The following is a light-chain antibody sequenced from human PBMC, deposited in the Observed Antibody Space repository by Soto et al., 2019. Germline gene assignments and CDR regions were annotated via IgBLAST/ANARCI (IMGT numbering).Light chain of an antibody. CDR2: GAS. J-gene: IGKJ4*01. V-gene: IGKV3-20*01. Sequence: EIVLTQSPGTLSLSPGERATLSCRASQSVSSSYLAWYQQKPGQAPRLLIYGASSRATGIPDRFSGSGSGTDFTLTISGLQAEDVAVYYCQQYYSTPLTFGGGTKVEIK. CDR1: QSVSSSY. CDR3: QQYYSTPLT.